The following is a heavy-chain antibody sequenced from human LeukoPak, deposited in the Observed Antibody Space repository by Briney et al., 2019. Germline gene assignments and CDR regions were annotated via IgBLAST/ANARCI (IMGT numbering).Heavy chain of an antibody. J-gene: IGHJ4*02. Sequence: GGSLRLSCAASGFTFSSYSMNRVRQAPGKGLEWVSSISSSSSYIYYADSVKGRFTISRDNAKNSLYLQMNSLRAEDTAVYYCARDPTFYSSSWYDYWGQGTLVTVSS. D-gene: IGHD6-13*01. CDR2: ISSSSSYI. CDR1: GFTFSSYS. V-gene: IGHV3-21*01. CDR3: ARDPTFYSSSWYDY.